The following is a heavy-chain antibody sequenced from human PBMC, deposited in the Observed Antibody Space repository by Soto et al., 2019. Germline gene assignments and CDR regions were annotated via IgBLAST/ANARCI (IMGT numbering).Heavy chain of an antibody. V-gene: IGHV3-30*18. Sequence: GGSLRLSCAASGFTFSSYGMHWVRQAPGKGLEWVAVISYDGSNKYYADSVKGRFTISRDNSKNTLYLQMNSLRAEDTAVYYCAKDPTRWLQSAAFDYWGQGTLVTVSS. CDR2: ISYDGSNK. CDR3: AKDPTRWLQSAAFDY. CDR1: GFTFSSYG. D-gene: IGHD5-12*01. J-gene: IGHJ4*02.